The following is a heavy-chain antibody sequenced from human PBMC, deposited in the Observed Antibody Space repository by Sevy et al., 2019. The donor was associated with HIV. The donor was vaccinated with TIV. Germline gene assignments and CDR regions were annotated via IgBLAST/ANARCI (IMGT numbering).Heavy chain of an antibody. V-gene: IGHV3-30*02. CDR1: GFNFSPYG. D-gene: IGHD3-10*01. Sequence: GGSLRLSCAASGFNFSPYGMHWVRQAPGKGLEWVSFIGYDGNKIFYADSVRGRFTVSRDNSKNTLYLQMNSLSTEYTAVYYCVKDPHYDFFDYWGQGILVTVSS. CDR3: VKDPHYDFFDY. J-gene: IGHJ4*02. CDR2: IGYDGNKI.